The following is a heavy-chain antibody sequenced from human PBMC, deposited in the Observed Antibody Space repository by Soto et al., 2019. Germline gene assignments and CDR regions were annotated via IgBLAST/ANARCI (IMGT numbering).Heavy chain of an antibody. J-gene: IGHJ4*02. Sequence: QVQLVESGGGVVQPGRSLRLSCAASGFTFSSYAMHWVRQAPGKGLEWVAVISYDGSNKYYADSVKGRFTISRDNSKNTLYLKMNSLRAEDTAVYYCAREGGGQVAQDYWGQGTLVTVSS. D-gene: IGHD3-16*01. CDR3: AREGGGQVAQDY. CDR2: ISYDGSNK. V-gene: IGHV3-30-3*01. CDR1: GFTFSSYA.